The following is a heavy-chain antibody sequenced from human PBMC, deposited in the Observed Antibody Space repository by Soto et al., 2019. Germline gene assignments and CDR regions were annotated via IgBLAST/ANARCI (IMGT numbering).Heavy chain of an antibody. CDR2: ISGSGGST. CDR1: GFTFKNYG. J-gene: IGHJ6*02. D-gene: IGHD3-9*01. V-gene: IGHV3-23*01. CDR3: AKDPILTGYAYYYYYGMDV. Sequence: GGSLRLSCAASGFTFKNYGTSWVRQAPGKGLEWVSGISGSGGSTYYADSVKGRFTISRDNSKNTLYLQMNSLRAEDTAVYYCAKDPILTGYAYYYYYGMDVWGQGTTVTVSS.